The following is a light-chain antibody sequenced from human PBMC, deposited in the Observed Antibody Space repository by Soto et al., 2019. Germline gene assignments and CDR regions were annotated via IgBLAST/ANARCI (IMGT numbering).Light chain of an antibody. Sequence: EIVMTQSPDTLSVSPGERVTLSCRASQSVGSNLAGSQQNPGQGPRLLIYGASTRASGVPARFSGSGSGTECSHTISSRQSEDFAVYYCQQYNNWPPYTFGQGTKLEIK. J-gene: IGKJ2*01. V-gene: IGKV3-15*01. CDR1: QSVGSN. CDR3: QQYNNWPPYT. CDR2: GAS.